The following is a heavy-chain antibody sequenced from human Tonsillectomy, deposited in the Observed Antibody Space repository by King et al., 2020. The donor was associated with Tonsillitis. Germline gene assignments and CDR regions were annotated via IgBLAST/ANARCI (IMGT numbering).Heavy chain of an antibody. D-gene: IGHD6-13*01. V-gene: IGHV3-23*04. CDR1: GFTFNSDA. CDR2: ISGSGGYS. Sequence: VQLVESGGGLVQAGGSLILSCAASGFTFNSDAMIWGRQAPGKGLEWVSSISGSGGYSYYADSVKGRFTISRDKSKNTLHLQMNSLRVEDTAVYYCAKLINSSPYNFDYWGQGTLVTVSS. J-gene: IGHJ4*02. CDR3: AKLINSSPYNFDY.